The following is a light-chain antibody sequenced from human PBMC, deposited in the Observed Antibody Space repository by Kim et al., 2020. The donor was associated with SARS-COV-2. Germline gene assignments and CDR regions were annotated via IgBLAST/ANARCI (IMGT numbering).Light chain of an antibody. Sequence: PGECATPPCRASQTLARNLLAWYQQRPGQPPRLLIYSASSRATGIPDRFRGSGSGTDFTLTISSLEPEDFAVYYCQQYDISQCTFGPGTKVDIK. CDR1: QTLARNL. J-gene: IGKJ3*01. V-gene: IGKV3-20*01. CDR2: SAS. CDR3: QQYDISQCT.